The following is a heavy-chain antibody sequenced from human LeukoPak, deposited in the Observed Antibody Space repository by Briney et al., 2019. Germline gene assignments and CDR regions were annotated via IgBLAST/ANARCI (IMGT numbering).Heavy chain of an antibody. V-gene: IGHV4-61*02. CDR2: IYTSGRT. Sequence: SETLSLTXTVSGGSICIGSYYGSWIGRPAEKGLEWLGRIYTSGRTTYNPSLKSRVTISVDTSKNQFSLKLSSVTAADTAVYYCARGPYGDYGDYWGQGTLVTVSS. CDR1: GGSICIGSYY. D-gene: IGHD4-17*01. J-gene: IGHJ4*02. CDR3: ARGPYGDYGDY.